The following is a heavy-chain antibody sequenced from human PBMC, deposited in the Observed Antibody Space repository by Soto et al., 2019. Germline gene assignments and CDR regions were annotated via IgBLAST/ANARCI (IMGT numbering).Heavy chain of an antibody. CDR1: GGTFSSYA. CDR2: IIPISGTA. V-gene: IGHV1-69*01. D-gene: IGHD2-2*01. J-gene: IGHJ6*02. Sequence: QVQLVQSGAEVKKPGSSVKVSCKASGGTFSSYAISWVRQAPGQGLEWMGGIIPISGTANYAQKFQGRVTITADESTSPAYMELSSLGSEDTAVYYCARSQGSSTSLEIYYYYYYGMDVWGQGTTVTVSS. CDR3: ARSQGSSTSLEIYYYYYYGMDV.